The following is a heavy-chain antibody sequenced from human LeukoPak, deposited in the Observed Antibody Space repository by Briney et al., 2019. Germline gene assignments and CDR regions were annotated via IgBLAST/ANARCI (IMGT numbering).Heavy chain of an antibody. CDR3: ARALPKGQLDYYYYYMDV. CDR2: IIPIFGTA. J-gene: IGHJ6*03. D-gene: IGHD6-6*01. V-gene: IGHV1-69*01. Sequence: SVKVSCKASGGTFSSYAISWVRQAPGQGLEWMGGIIPIFGTANYAQKFQGRVTITAAESPSTAYMELSSLRSEDTAVYYCARALPKGQLDYYYYYMDVWGKGTTVTVSS. CDR1: GGTFSSYA.